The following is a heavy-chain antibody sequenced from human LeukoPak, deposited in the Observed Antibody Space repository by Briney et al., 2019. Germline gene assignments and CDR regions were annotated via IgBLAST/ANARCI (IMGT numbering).Heavy chain of an antibody. CDR3: ARGPDKYYYDSSGYRGVFDY. Sequence: SETLSLTCTVSGGSISSSSYYWGWIRQPPGKGLEWIGSIYYSGSTYYNPSLKSRDTISVDTSKNQFSLKLSSVTAADTAVYYCARGPDKYYYDSSGYRGVFDYWGQGTLVTVSS. J-gene: IGHJ4*02. CDR1: GGSISSSSYY. V-gene: IGHV4-39*01. D-gene: IGHD3-22*01. CDR2: IYYSGST.